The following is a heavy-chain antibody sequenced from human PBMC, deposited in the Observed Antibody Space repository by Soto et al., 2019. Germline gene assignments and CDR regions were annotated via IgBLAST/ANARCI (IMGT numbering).Heavy chain of an antibody. V-gene: IGHV4-61*01. CDR2: IYYSGST. Sequence: SETLSLTCTVSGGSVSSGSYYWGWIRQPPGKGLEWIGYIYYSGSTNYNPSLKSRVTISVDTSKNQFSLKLNSVTAADTAVYYCARDRIAAAGTHGMDVWGQGTTVTVSS. CDR1: GGSVSSGSYY. CDR3: ARDRIAAAGTHGMDV. D-gene: IGHD6-13*01. J-gene: IGHJ6*02.